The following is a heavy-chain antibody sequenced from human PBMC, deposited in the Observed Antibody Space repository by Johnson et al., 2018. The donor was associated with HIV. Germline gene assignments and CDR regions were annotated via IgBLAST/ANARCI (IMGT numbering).Heavy chain of an antibody. J-gene: IGHJ3*01. CDR3: AKDPPLATVVTPAL. Sequence: QVQLVESGGGVVQPGRSLRLSCAVSGIIFSHYGMHWVRQAPGKGLEWVALISYDGTKKYYADSVKGRFTMSRDNSKNTIYLQTNSLRREDTAVYYCAKDPPLATVVTPALWGQGTMVTVSS. D-gene: IGHD4-23*01. CDR1: GIIFSHYG. CDR2: ISYDGTKK. V-gene: IGHV3-30*18.